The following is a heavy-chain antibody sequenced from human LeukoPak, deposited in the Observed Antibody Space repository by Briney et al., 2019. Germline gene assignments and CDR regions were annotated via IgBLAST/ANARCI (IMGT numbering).Heavy chain of an antibody. V-gene: IGHV1-69*01. CDR3: ARGGAAYYYDSSGTRSFDY. CDR2: IIPIFGTA. CDR1: GGTFSSYA. Sequence: ASVKVSCKASGGTFSSYAISWVRQAPGQGLEWMGGIIPIFGTANYAQKFQGRVTITADESTSTAYTELSSLRSEDTAVYYCARGGAAYYYDSSGTRSFDYWGQGTLVTVSS. J-gene: IGHJ4*02. D-gene: IGHD3-22*01.